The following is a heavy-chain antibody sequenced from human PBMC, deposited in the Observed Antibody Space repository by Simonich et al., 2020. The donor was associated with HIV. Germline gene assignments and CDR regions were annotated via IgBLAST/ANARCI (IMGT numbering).Heavy chain of an antibody. Sequence: QVQLVQSGAEVKKPGASVKVSCKDAGYNFTGYYRHWVRQAPGQGLEWMGWINPNSGGTNYEQKFKGRVTMTRNTSISTADMELSRLRSDDTAVYYCAREGSSGWSNWGQGTLVTVSS. J-gene: IGHJ4*02. V-gene: IGHV1-2*02. CDR3: AREGSSGWSN. D-gene: IGHD6-19*01. CDR2: INPNSGGT. CDR1: GYNFTGYY.